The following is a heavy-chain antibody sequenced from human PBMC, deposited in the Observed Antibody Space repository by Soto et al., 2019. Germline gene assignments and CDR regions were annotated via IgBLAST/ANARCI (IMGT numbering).Heavy chain of an antibody. J-gene: IGHJ4*02. CDR2: INAGNGNT. CDR1: GYTFTSYA. CDR3: ASALSGYCGGGSCQPFDY. V-gene: IGHV1-3*01. Sequence: ASVKVSCKASGYTFTSYAMHWVRQAPGQRLEWMGWINAGNGNTKYSQKFQGRVTITRDTSASTAYMELSSLRSEDTAVYYCASALSGYCGGGSCQPFDYWGQGTLVTVSS. D-gene: IGHD2-15*01.